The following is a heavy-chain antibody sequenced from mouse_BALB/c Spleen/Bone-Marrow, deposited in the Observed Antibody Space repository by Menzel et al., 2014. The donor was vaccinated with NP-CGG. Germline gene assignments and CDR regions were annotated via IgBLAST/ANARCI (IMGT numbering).Heavy chain of an antibody. D-gene: IGHD2-1*01. CDR2: IHPGDGDT. Sequence: VQLQQSGAELVRPGSSVKISCKASGYTFTNFWMNWVKQRPGQGLEWIGQIHPGDGDTNNNGKFKGKATLTTDKSSSTAYMQLSSLSSEDSAVYFCARVNYGNLDYWGQGTTLTVSS. CDR1: GYTFTNFW. V-gene: IGHV1-80*01. CDR3: ARVNYGNLDY. J-gene: IGHJ2*01.